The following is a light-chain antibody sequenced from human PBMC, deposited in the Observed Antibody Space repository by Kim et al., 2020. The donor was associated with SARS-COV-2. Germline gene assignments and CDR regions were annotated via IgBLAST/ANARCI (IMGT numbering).Light chain of an antibody. CDR2: GAS. J-gene: IGKJ2*01. Sequence: SPGERATLSCRASQSVSDNYLAWYQQKPGQAPRLLVYGASSRATGIPDRVSGSGSGTDFTLTIRRLEPEDSAVYYCQQYGSSPLYTFGQGTKLEI. V-gene: IGKV3-20*01. CDR3: QQYGSSPLYT. CDR1: QSVSDNY.